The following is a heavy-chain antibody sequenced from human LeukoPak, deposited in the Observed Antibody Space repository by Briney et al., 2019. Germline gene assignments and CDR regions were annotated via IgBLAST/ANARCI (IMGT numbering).Heavy chain of an antibody. CDR3: ARQLDYVDAFDI. J-gene: IGHJ3*02. CDR1: GGSISSGDYY. D-gene: IGHD4-17*01. V-gene: IGHV4-30-4*01. CDR2: IYYSGST. Sequence: SETLSLTCTVSGGSISSGDYYWSWIRQPPGKGLEWIGYIYYSGSTYYNPSLKSRVTISVDTSKNQFSLKLTSVTAADTAVYYCARQLDYVDAFDIWGQGTMVTVSS.